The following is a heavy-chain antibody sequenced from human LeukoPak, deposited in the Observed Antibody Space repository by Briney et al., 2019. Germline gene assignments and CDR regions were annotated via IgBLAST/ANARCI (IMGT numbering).Heavy chain of an antibody. Sequence: GASVKVSCKASGYNFIDYYIIWMRQAPGRGLEYMGWINPKSGATRNGQNFQGRITMTRDTSVNTAYMDLGTLSPDDAAIYFCARGSAVSCTSTSCHAPLDYWGQGTLVTVSS. CDR3: ARGSAVSCTSTSCHAPLDY. CDR1: GYNFIDYY. J-gene: IGHJ4*02. CDR2: INPKSGAT. V-gene: IGHV1-2*02. D-gene: IGHD2-2*01.